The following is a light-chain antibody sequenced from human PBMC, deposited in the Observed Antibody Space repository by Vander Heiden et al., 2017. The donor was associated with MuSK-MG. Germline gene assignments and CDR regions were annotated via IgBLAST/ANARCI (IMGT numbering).Light chain of an antibody. V-gene: IGKV3-15*01. J-gene: IGKJ4*01. CDR1: QSISSN. CDR2: AAS. Sequence: DIVMTQSPDTPSASPGERATLSCRASQSISSNLAWYQQRPGQAPRLLIYAASTRATGIPARFSGSGSGTDFTLTISSLQSEDVGLYFCQQYNYWPALTFGGGTKVEIK. CDR3: QQYNYWPALT.